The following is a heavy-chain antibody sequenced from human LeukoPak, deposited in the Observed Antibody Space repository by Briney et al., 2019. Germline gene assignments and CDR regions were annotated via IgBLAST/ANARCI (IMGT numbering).Heavy chain of an antibody. CDR2: ISSSSSYI. V-gene: IGHV3-21*01. CDR1: GFTFSSYS. J-gene: IGHJ4*02. CDR3: ARSIAAAAPDY. Sequence: PGGSLRPSCAASGFTFSSYSMNWVRQAPGKGLEWVSSISSSSSYIYYADSVKGRFTISRDNAKNSLYLQMNSLRAECTAVYYCARSIAAAAPDYWGQGTLVTVSS. D-gene: IGHD6-13*01.